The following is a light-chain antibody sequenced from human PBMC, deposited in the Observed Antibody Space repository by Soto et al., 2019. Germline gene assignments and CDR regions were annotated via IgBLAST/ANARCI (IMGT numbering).Light chain of an antibody. CDR3: QQYVTSPYI. V-gene: IGKV3-20*01. CDR1: QSISSSY. J-gene: IGKJ2*01. CDR2: GVS. Sequence: DIVLTQSPGTLSLSPGERATLSCRASQSISSSYLAWYQQKPGQAPRLLIHGVSTSATGIPDRFSGSGSGTDFTITISRLEPEDFAVYYCQQYVTSPYIFGQGTKLEIK.